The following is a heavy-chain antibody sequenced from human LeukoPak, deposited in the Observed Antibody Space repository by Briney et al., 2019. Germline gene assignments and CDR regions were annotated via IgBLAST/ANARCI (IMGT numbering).Heavy chain of an antibody. D-gene: IGHD6-19*01. J-gene: IGHJ4*02. V-gene: IGHV3-23*01. CDR1: GFTFKTYA. CDR3: AKDAQGLVRGGIYFDF. Sequence: PGGSLRLSCAASGFTFKTYAMNWVRQVPGKGPEWVSSMSGSGSSTDCADSVKGRFTISRDNSKNTLYLQMNSLRAEDTALYYCAKDAQGLVRGGIYFDFWGQGSLVTVSS. CDR2: MSGSGSST.